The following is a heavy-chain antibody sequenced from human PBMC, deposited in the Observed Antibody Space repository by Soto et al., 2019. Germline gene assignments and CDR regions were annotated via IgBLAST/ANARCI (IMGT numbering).Heavy chain of an antibody. J-gene: IGHJ4*01. CDR2: IDHSGSA. Sequence: QVQLQESGPGLVRPSQTLSLTCAVSSGSIRSGDYYWTWIRQPPGKGLEWIGYIDHSGSAYYNPSLKRRATISLDTSNSGFSLKLNSVTAADTAVYFCAGELGTFYFEHWGHGRLVTVSS. D-gene: IGHD6-13*01. CDR1: SGSIRSGDYY. V-gene: IGHV4-30-4*01. CDR3: AGELGTFYFEH.